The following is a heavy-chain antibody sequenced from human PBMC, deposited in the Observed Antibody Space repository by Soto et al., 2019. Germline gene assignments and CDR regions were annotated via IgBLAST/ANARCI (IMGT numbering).Heavy chain of an antibody. CDR3: AKVVGYSSSWGSIRAPPEYYFDY. Sequence: EVQLLESGGGLVQPGGSLRLSCAASGFTFSSYAMSWVRQAPGKGLEWVSAISGSGGSTYYADSVKGRFTISRDNSKNTLYLQMNSLRAEDTAVYYCAKVVGYSSSWGSIRAPPEYYFDYWGQGTLVTVSS. J-gene: IGHJ4*02. V-gene: IGHV3-23*01. D-gene: IGHD6-13*01. CDR1: GFTFSSYA. CDR2: ISGSGGST.